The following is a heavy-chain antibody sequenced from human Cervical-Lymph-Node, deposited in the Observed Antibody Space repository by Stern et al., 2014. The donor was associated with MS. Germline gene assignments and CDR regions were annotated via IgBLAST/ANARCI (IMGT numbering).Heavy chain of an antibody. V-gene: IGHV3-23*04. CDR3: AKDRLIVARPRYFDS. Sequence: EVQLXXSGGGLVQPGGSLRVSCVASGFSFSIYAMSWVRQAPGKGLEWVSGISGSGVSTSYADSVQGRFTISRDNSNNTLYLQMSSLRAEDTAIYYCAKDRLIVARPRYFDSWGQGILVTVSS. CDR1: GFSFSIYA. CDR2: ISGSGVST. D-gene: IGHD6-6*01. J-gene: IGHJ4*02.